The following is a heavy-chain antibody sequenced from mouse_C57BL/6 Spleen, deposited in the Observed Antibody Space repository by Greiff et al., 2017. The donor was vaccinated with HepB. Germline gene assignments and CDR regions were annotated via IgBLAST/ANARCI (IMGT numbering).Heavy chain of an antibody. CDR2: IWTGGGT. Sequence: VQLQESGPGLVAPSQSLSITCTVSGFSLTSYAISWVRQPPGKGLEWLGVIWTGGGTNYNSALKSRLSISKDNSKSQVFVKMNSLQTDDTARYYCARRVMGDYYAMDYWGQGTSVTVSS. CDR1: GFSLTSYA. V-gene: IGHV2-9-1*01. CDR3: ARRVMGDYYAMDY. D-gene: IGHD2-5*01. J-gene: IGHJ4*01.